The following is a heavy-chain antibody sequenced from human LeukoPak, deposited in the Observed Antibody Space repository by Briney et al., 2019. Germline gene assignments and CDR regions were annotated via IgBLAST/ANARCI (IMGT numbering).Heavy chain of an antibody. D-gene: IGHD3-22*01. CDR1: GGSISSSSYY. CDR3: ASDRSGLTFCF. Sequence: PSETLSLTCTVSGGSISSSSYYWGWIRQPPGKGLEWIGSIHYSGSTYYNSSLKSRIAISVDTSKNQFSLRLTSVTAADTAMYYRASDRSGLTFCFWGQGTLITVSS. CDR2: IHYSGST. J-gene: IGHJ4*02. V-gene: IGHV4-39*01.